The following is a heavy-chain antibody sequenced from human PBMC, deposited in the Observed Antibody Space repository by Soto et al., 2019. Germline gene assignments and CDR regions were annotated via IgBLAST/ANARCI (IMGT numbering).Heavy chain of an antibody. J-gene: IGHJ4*02. CDR1: GVTFNCPG. V-gene: IGHV3-73*02. Sequence: PLVEAGGCLVQPGGALKLSHAASGVTFNCPGIDLVRQGFREGVGWGGRIRSKSNSYATAYAASMKGRFTITRDDSKNTAYLQMSSLKTEDTAVYYCTSPRIAVAGSDVRRDSWGQGTLVTVSS. CDR3: TSPRIAVAGSDVRRDS. CDR2: IRSKSNSYAT. D-gene: IGHD6-19*01.